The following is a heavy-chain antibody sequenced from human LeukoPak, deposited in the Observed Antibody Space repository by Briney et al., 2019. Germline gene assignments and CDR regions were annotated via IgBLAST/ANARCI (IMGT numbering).Heavy chain of an antibody. J-gene: IGHJ4*02. CDR1: GFTFSRYS. Sequence: KSGGSLRLSCAASGFTFSRYSVNWVRQAPGKGLEWVSSISTVSRYIYYADSVKGRFTISRDNAKSLLYLQMNNLRAEDTAVYYCARVIEDSGSYFCDYWGQRTLVTVSS. D-gene: IGHD1-26*01. CDR3: ARVIEDSGSYFCDY. V-gene: IGHV3-21*06. CDR2: ISTVSRYI.